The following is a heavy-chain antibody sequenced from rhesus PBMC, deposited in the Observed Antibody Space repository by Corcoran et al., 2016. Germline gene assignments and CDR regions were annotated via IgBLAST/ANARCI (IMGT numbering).Heavy chain of an antibody. CDR2: IYGSGSST. Sequence: QLQLQESGPGLVKPSETLSVTCAVSGGSISSSYWSWIRQAPGKGLEWIGYIYGSGSSTHDNPSLKSRVTLSVDTSKNQLSLKLSSVTTADTAVYYCARNTVTTGAFDFWGQGLRVTVSS. V-gene: IGHV4-169*01. D-gene: IGHD4-23*01. CDR3: ARNTVTTGAFDF. CDR1: GGSISSSY. J-gene: IGHJ3*01.